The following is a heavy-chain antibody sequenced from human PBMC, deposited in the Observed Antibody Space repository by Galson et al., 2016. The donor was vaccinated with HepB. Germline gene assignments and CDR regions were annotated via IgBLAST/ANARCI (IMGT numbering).Heavy chain of an antibody. CDR2: ISDGAGST. J-gene: IGHJ4*02. Sequence: SLRLSCAASAFTFSSYPMSWVRQAPGKGLEWVSAISDGAGSTYYADSVKGRFTISRDTYKNTLYLQMNSLRADDTAVYYCAKDRWELVRGYDYWGQGTLVTVSS. CDR1: AFTFSSYP. D-gene: IGHD1-26*01. CDR3: AKDRWELVRGYDY. V-gene: IGHV3-23*01.